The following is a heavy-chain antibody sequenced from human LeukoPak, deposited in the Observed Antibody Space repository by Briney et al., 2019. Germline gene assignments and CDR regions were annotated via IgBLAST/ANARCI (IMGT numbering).Heavy chain of an antibody. CDR3: ARSGYDHYYYYYYMDV. V-gene: IGHV3-48*01. J-gene: IGHJ6*03. CDR1: GFTFSSYS. CDR2: ISSSSSTI. Sequence: GGSLRLSCAASGFTFSSYSMNWVRQAPGKGLEWVSYISSSSSTIYYADSVKGRFTTSRDNAKNSLYLQMNSLRAEDTAVYYCARSGYDHYYYYYYMDVWGKGTTVTVSS. D-gene: IGHD5-12*01.